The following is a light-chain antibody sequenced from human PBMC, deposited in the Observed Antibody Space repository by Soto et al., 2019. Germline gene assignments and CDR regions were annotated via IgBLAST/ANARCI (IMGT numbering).Light chain of an antibody. CDR2: GAS. CDR1: QSVGGNY. V-gene: IGKV3-20*01. Sequence: EIFLTQSPCTLSLSPVSRATISFRASQSVGGNYLAWFQQKPGQTPRVLFYGASSRATGISDRFSARGSGTDFTLTISRLEPEDFAVYYCQQYGSSPRTFGQGTKVDI. J-gene: IGKJ1*01. CDR3: QQYGSSPRT.